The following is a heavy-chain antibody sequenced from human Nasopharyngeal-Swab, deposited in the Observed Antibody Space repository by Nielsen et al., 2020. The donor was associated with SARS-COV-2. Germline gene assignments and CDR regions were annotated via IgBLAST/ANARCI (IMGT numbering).Heavy chain of an antibody. D-gene: IGHD3-22*01. V-gene: IGHV4-39*01. CDR1: GGSISSSSYY. CDR2: IYYSGSP. Sequence: SETLSLTCTVSGGSISSSSYYWGWIRQPPGKGLEWIGSIYYSGSPYNNPSLKSRVTISVDTSKNQFSLKLISVTAADTAVYYCARGPTEVTMIVVVHFDYWGQGTLVTVSS. J-gene: IGHJ4*02. CDR3: ARGPTEVTMIVVVHFDY.